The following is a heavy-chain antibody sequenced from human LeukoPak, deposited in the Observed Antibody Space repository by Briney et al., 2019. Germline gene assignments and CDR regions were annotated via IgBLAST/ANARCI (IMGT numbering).Heavy chain of an antibody. Sequence: SETLSLTCTVSGGSISSYYWSWIRQPPGKGLEWIGYIYYSGSTNFNPSLKSRVTISVDTSKNQFSLKLSSVTAADTAVYYCARSHYGDYGDYWGQGTLVTVSS. J-gene: IGHJ4*02. D-gene: IGHD4-17*01. V-gene: IGHV4-59*01. CDR1: GGSISSYY. CDR3: ARSHYGDYGDY. CDR2: IYYSGST.